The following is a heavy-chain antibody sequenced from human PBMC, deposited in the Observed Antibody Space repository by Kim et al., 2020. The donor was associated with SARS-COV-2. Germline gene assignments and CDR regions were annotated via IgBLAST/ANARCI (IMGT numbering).Heavy chain of an antibody. CDR2: IYYTGST. V-gene: IGHV4-59*01. Sequence: SETLSLTCTVSGGSISTYYWSWIRQPPGKGLEWIGYIYYTGSTNYNPSLTSRVTISVDTSKNQFSLKVSSVTAADTAVYYCARVGYYVSGTYWFDYWGQGTLVTVSS. CDR3: ARVGYYVSGTYWFDY. CDR1: GGSISTYY. D-gene: IGHD3-10*01. J-gene: IGHJ4*02.